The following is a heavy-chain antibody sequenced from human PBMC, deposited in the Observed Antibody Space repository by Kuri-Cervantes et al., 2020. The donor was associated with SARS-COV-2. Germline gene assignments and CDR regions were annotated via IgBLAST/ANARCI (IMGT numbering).Heavy chain of an antibody. Sequence: SVKVPCKASGASFTLSAFSWVRQAPGQGLEWMGGIIPMLHKAHYAQKFQDRVTITADESTSTLYIDLNNLKSDDTAVYYCARGFDSPLDYWGQGTLVTVSS. D-gene: IGHD3-9*01. J-gene: IGHJ4*02. CDR3: ARGFDSPLDY. CDR2: IIPMLHKA. V-gene: IGHV1-69*10. CDR1: GASFTLSA.